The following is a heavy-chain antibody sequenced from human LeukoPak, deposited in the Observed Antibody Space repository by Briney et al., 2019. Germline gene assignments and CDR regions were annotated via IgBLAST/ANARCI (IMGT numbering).Heavy chain of an antibody. V-gene: IGHV3-7*04. CDR1: GFSFSTYA. Sequence: GGSLRLSCAASGFSFSTYAMTWVRQAPGKGLEWVANIKQDGSEKYYVDSLKGRFTISRDNAKNSLFLQMNSLRAEDTAVYYCARDLPTGYYISSGYYEYFLDYWGQGTLVTVSS. CDR2: IKQDGSEK. J-gene: IGHJ4*02. D-gene: IGHD3-22*01. CDR3: ARDLPTGYYISSGYYEYFLDY.